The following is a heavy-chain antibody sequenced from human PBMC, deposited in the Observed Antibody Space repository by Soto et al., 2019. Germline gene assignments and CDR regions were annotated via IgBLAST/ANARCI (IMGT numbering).Heavy chain of an antibody. V-gene: IGHV3-15*01. Sequence: EVQLVESGGGLVQPGESLRVSCAVSGFSVSDTWMNWVRQAPGKGLEWVGRINTGGASDYAAPVRDRFFISRDESQNTLYVQMHGLKSEDTAVYYCSRDKDSSDYGLDHWGQGSLVTLSS. CDR1: GFSVSDTW. CDR3: SRDKDSSDYGLDH. J-gene: IGHJ4*02. CDR2: INTGGAS. D-gene: IGHD4-17*01.